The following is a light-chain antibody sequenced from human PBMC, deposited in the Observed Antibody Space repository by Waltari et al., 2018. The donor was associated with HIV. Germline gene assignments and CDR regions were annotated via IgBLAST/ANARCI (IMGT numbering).Light chain of an antibody. CDR1: TPTIGKNF. Sequence: QSVLPQPPSVSAAPGQKVTFSCSGSTPTIGKNFVSWYQQLPEAAPKLIISDNNKRPSGVPDRFSGSKSATSATRAITGLQTGDEADYYCGTWDSSVSAGVFGGGTKLTVL. CDR3: GTWDSSVSAGV. V-gene: IGLV1-51*01. CDR2: DNN. J-gene: IGLJ2*01.